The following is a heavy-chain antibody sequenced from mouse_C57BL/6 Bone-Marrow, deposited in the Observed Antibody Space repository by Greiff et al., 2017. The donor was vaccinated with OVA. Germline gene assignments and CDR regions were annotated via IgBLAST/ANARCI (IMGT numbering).Heavy chain of an antibody. CDR1: GYTFTSYG. D-gene: IGHD2-4*01. V-gene: IGHV1-81*01. J-gene: IGHJ2*01. Sequence: VQLQQSGAELARPGASVKLSCKASGYTFTSYGISWVKQRPGQGLEWIGEIYPRSGNTYYNEKFKGKATLTADKSSSTAYMELRSLTSEDSAVDYCGRGSVYDYDVIDYWGQGTTLTVSS. CDR3: GRGSVYDYDVIDY. CDR2: IYPRSGNT.